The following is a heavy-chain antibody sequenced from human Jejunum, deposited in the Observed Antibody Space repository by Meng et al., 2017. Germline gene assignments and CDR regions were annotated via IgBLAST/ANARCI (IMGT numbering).Heavy chain of an antibody. Sequence: GESLKISCKGSGYSFTSYRIGWVRQMPGKGLEWMGIIYPGDSDTRYSPSFQGQVTISADTSISTAYMQWSSLKASDTAMYYCARHLTGGWVYDTFYIWGQGPMVPVSS. CDR2: IYPGDSDT. CDR1: GYSFTSYR. J-gene: IGHJ3*02. CDR3: ARHLTGGWVYDTFYI. V-gene: IGHV5-51*01. D-gene: IGHD6-19*01.